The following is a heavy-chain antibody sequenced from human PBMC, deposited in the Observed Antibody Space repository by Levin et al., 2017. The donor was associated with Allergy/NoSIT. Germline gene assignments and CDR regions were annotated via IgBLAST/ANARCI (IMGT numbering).Heavy chain of an antibody. V-gene: IGHV3-15*01. CDR1: GFTFSNVW. J-gene: IGHJ4*02. D-gene: IGHD3-10*01. Sequence: TGESLKISCAASGFTFSNVWMSWVRQAPGKGLEWVGRIKSKTDGGTTDYAAPVKGRFTISRDDSKNTLYVQMNSLKTEDTAVYYCTTESYGLGKDWGQGTLVNVSS. CDR3: TTESYGLGKD. CDR2: IKSKTDGGTT.